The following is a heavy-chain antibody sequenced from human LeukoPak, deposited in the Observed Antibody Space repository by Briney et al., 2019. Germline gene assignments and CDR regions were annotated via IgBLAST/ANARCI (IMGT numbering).Heavy chain of an antibody. CDR2: LYYIGST. V-gene: IGHV4-39*07. J-gene: IGHJ4*02. D-gene: IGHD2-15*01. CDR3: ARRLHYACNGVTCFLDY. Sequence: SETLSLTCTVSGGSISSSSYYWAWIRQPPGKGLEWIGSLYYIGSTYYNPSLKSRLTMSVDTSKNQFSLKLSSVTAADTALYSCARRLHYACNGVTCFLDYWGQGTLVTVSS. CDR1: GGSISSSSYY.